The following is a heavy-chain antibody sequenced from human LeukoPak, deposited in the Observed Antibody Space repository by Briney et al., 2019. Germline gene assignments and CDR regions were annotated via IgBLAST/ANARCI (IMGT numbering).Heavy chain of an antibody. CDR2: TVGSGSDR. J-gene: IGHJ4*02. CDR3: AKGGASGRRYFFDY. Sequence: PGGSLRLSCAASGFTFGSYAMSWVRQATAKALDCVSTTVGSGSDRYYADSVKGRFTISRDNSKNTLYLQMNSLRAEDTAVYYCAKGGASGRRYFFDYWGQGTLVSVSS. CDR1: GFTFGSYA. D-gene: IGHD1-1*01. V-gene: IGHV3-23*01.